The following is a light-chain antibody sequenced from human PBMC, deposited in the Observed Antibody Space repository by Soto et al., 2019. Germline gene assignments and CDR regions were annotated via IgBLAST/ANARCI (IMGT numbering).Light chain of an antibody. Sequence: DIVMTQSPDSLAVSLGERATINCKSSQSVLYSSNNKNYLAWYQQKPGQPPKLLIYWASTRESGVPDRFSGSGSGTDFPLTISSLQAEDVAVYYCQQYYSTPLTFGGGNKVEIK. CDR1: QSVLYSSNNKNY. CDR2: WAS. V-gene: IGKV4-1*01. J-gene: IGKJ4*02. CDR3: QQYYSTPLT.